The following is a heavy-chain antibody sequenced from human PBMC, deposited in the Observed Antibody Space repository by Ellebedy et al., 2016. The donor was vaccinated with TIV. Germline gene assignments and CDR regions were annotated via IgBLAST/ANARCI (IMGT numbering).Heavy chain of an antibody. CDR1: GGTFSSYA. Sequence: ASVKVSXXASGGTFSSYAISWVRQAPGQGLEWMGIINPSGGSTSYAQKFQGRVTMTRDTSTSTVYMELSSLRSEDTAVYYCARRYFDYWGQGTLVTVSS. J-gene: IGHJ4*02. CDR3: ARRYFDY. V-gene: IGHV1-46*01. CDR2: INPSGGST.